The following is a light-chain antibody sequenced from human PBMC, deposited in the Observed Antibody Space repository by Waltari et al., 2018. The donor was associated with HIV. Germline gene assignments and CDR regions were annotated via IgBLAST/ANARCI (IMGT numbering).Light chain of an antibody. CDR3: AAWDDTLNGWV. CDR2: SNE. Sequence: SVLTQPPSASGTPGQWVTLSCSGRNSNIGPNTGTWYRQLPGTTPQLLSHSNEQRPSGVPDRFSGSKSGTSASLAISGLQSEDEADYYCAAWDDTLNGWVFGGGTKLTVL. J-gene: IGLJ3*02. CDR1: NSNIGPNT. V-gene: IGLV1-44*01.